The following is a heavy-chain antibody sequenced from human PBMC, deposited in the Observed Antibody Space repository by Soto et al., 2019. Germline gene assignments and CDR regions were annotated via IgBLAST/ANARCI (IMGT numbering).Heavy chain of an antibody. CDR3: PRGGAGSSHFQH. CDR1: GGSVSSGSYY. D-gene: IGHD2-2*01. J-gene: IGHJ1*01. CDR2: IYYSGST. Sequence: QVQLQESGPGLVKPSETLSLTCTVSGGSVSSGSYYWSWIRQPPGKGLEWIGYIYYSGSTNYNPSLKSRVTISVDTSKNQFSLKLSSATAADTAVYYCPRGGAGSSHFQHWGQGTLVTVSS. V-gene: IGHV4-61*01.